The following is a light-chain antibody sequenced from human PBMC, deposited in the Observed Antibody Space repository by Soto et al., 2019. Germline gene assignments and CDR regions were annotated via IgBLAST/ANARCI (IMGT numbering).Light chain of an antibody. CDR2: AAS. V-gene: IGKV1-9*01. J-gene: IGKJ5*01. Sequence: DIQLTQSPSFLSASVGDRVTITCRASQGISNSLAWYQQKLGKAPNLLIYAASTLQSGVPSRFSGSGSGTEFTLTISSLQPEDFATYYCQQYSSWPPITFGQGTRLEIK. CDR3: QQYSSWPPIT. CDR1: QGISNS.